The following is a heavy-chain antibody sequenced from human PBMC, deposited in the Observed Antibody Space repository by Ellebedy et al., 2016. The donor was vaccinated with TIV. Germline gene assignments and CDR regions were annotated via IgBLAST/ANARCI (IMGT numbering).Heavy chain of an antibody. Sequence: AASVKVSCKASGYTFIDFYMHWVRQAPGQGLEWMGWINPNNGGTNFAQKFQGRVTMTRDTSISTAYMELSRLRSDDTAVYYCARRVTAAGKRYYFNYWGQGTLVTVSS. V-gene: IGHV1-2*02. CDR3: ARRVTAAGKRYYFNY. J-gene: IGHJ4*02. D-gene: IGHD6-13*01. CDR1: GYTFIDFY. CDR2: INPNNGGT.